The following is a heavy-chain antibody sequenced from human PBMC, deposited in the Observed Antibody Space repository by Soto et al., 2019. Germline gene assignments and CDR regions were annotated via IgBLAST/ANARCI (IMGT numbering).Heavy chain of an antibody. Sequence: GGSRRLSCAASGFTFSSYAMNWVRQAPGKGLEWVSVISGRGGSTYYADSGKGRFTSSRDNSKNTLYLQMNSLTAEDAAVYMCVTGGWLDFWGQGPLVTVS. CDR3: VTGGWLDF. CDR2: ISGRGGST. J-gene: IGHJ5*01. V-gene: IGHV3-23*01. CDR1: GFTFSSYA.